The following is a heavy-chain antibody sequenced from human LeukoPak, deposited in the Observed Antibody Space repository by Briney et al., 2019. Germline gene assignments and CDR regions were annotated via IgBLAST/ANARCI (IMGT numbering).Heavy chain of an antibody. CDR1: GYTFTAYY. J-gene: IGHJ4*02. CDR3: ARSRESCTGGTCPGDY. V-gene: IGHV1-2*02. CDR2: INTNSDVT. Sequence: GASVKVSCKASGYTFTAYYMHWVRQAPAQGLEWLGWINTNSDVTRYAQKFQGRVTMTRDTSISTDYMELSRLRSDDTAVYYCARSRESCTGGTCPGDYWGQGTRVTVSA. D-gene: IGHD2-8*02.